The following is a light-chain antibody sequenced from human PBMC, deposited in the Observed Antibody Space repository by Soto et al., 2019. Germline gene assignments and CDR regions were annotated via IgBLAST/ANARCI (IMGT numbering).Light chain of an antibody. J-gene: IGLJ2*01. CDR1: SSDVGNYIF. CDR2: DIN. CDR3: VSYTSSSTLV. Sequence: QSALTQPASVSGSPGQSITISCTGTSSDVGNYIFVSWYRQHPGKAPKLMIYDINNRPSGVSNRFSGSKSGNTASLTISGLQAEDEADYYCVSYTSSSTLVFGGGTQLTVL. V-gene: IGLV2-14*01.